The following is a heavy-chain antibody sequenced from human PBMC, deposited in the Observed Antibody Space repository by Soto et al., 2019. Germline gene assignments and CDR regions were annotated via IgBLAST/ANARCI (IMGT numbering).Heavy chain of an antibody. D-gene: IGHD1-1*01. CDR3: AKDYRWRFDP. CDR1: GFTFSSYG. V-gene: IGHV3-30*18. CDR2: ISYDGSNK. Sequence: GGSLRLSCAASGFTFSSYGMHWVRQAPGKGLEWVAVISYDGSNKYYADSVKGRFTISRDNSKNTLYLQMNSLRAEDTAVYHCAKDYRWRFDPWGQGTLVTVSS. J-gene: IGHJ5*02.